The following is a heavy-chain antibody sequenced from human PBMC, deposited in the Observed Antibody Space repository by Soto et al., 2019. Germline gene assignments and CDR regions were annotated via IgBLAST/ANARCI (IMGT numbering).Heavy chain of an antibody. CDR1: GGAIMRCY. CDR2: IYYSGRT. J-gene: IGHJ5*02. V-gene: IGHV4-59*08. Sequence: PSETLSLTCTVCGGAIMRCYCRVIPETPGKGLEWIGYIYYSGRTNYTPPLKSRVTISVDTSKNQFSLKLSSVTAADTAVYYCARGPNWNNWFDPWGQGTLVTVSS. CDR3: ARGPNWNNWFDP. D-gene: IGHD1-1*01.